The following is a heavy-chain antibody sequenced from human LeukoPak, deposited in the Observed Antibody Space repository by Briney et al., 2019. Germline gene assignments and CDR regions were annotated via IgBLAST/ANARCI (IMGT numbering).Heavy chain of an antibody. D-gene: IGHD3-10*01. CDR1: GYTFTSYA. CDR2: INAGNGNT. V-gene: IGHV1-3*01. CDR3: ARGYGSGSYYNWFDP. Sequence: VASVKVSCKASGYTFTSYAMHWVRQAPGQRLEWMGWINAGNGNTKYSQKFQGRVTMTRDTSTSTVYMELSSLRSEDTAVYYCARGYGSGSYYNWFDPWGQGTLVTVSS. J-gene: IGHJ5*02.